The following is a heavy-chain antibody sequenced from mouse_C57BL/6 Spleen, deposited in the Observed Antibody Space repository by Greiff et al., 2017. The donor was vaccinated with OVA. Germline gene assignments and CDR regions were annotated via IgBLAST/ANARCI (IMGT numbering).Heavy chain of an antibody. J-gene: IGHJ1*03. CDR1: GFTFSDAW. D-gene: IGHD2-3*01. Sequence: EVKLVESGGGLVQPGGSMKLSCAASGFTFSDAWMDWVRQSPEKGLEWVAEIRNKANNHATYYAESVKGRFTISRDDSKSSVYLQMNSLRAEDTGIYYCTPIYDGYYRYFDVWGTGTTVTVSS. V-gene: IGHV6-6*01. CDR2: IRNKANNHAT. CDR3: TPIYDGYYRYFDV.